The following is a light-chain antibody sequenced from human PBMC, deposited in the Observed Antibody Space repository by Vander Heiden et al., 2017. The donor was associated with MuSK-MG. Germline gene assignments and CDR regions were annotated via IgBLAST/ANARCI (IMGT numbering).Light chain of an antibody. J-gene: IGLJ3*02. CDR2: TNS. CDR3: AAWDDRLNGPV. CDR1: SSNIGRNT. Sequence: QSVLTQPPSASGTSGQRVTISCSGSSSNIGRNTVNWYKQLPGTAPKLLIYTNSQRPSGVPDRFSASKSGTSASLAISGLQSEDEADYYCAAWDDRLNGPVFGGGTKVTVL. V-gene: IGLV1-44*01.